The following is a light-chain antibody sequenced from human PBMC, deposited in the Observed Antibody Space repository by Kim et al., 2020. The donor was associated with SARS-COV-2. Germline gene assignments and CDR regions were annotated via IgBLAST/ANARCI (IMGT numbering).Light chain of an antibody. CDR1: QSLQHSNGDIF. V-gene: IGKV2-28*01. CDR3: VQVLRAPLS. J-gene: IGKJ2*01. CDR2: FGS. Sequence: DIVMTQSPLSLPVTPGEPASISCRSAQSLQHSNGDIFLDWYVLKSGQSPQPLIFFGSNRASGVPDRFSGSASGTDFTLKISRVEPEDVGIYYCVQVLRAPLSFGQGTKVDIK.